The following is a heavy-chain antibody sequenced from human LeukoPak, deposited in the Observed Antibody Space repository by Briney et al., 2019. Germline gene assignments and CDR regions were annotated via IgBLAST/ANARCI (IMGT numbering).Heavy chain of an antibody. CDR3: TCRYRTPMVRGVSGY. CDR1: GFTFSSYW. V-gene: IGHV3-15*01. Sequence: PGGSLRLSCAASGFTFSSYWMSWVRQAPGKGLEWVGRIKSKTDGGTTDYAAPVKGRFTISRDDSKNTLYLQMNSLKTEDTAVYYCTCRYRTPMVRGVSGYWGQGTLVTVSS. CDR2: IKSKTDGGTT. D-gene: IGHD3-10*01. J-gene: IGHJ4*02.